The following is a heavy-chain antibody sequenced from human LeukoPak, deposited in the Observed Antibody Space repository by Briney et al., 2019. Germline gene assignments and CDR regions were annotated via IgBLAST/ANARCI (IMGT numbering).Heavy chain of an antibody. Sequence: SETLSLTCTVSGDSITNSYYWGWIRQPPGKGLEWIGSIYQSGSTYYNPSLKSRVTISVDTSKNQFSLKLSSVTAADTAVYYCARISSSWFYYFDYWGQGTLVTVSS. CDR1: GDSITNSYY. CDR2: IYQSGST. J-gene: IGHJ4*02. D-gene: IGHD6-13*01. V-gene: IGHV4-38-2*02. CDR3: ARISSSWFYYFDY.